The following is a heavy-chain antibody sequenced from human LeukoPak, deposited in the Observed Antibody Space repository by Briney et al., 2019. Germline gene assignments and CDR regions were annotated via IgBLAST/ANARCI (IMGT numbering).Heavy chain of an antibody. J-gene: IGHJ4*02. V-gene: IGHV5-51*01. Sequence: GESLKISCMGSGYSFTSYWIGWVRQMPGKGLEWMGIIYPGGSDTRYSPSFQGQVTISADKSISTAYLQWSSLKASDTAMYYCARRLITMVRGVITDYFDYWGQGTLVTVSS. CDR2: IYPGGSDT. CDR1: GYSFTSYW. CDR3: ARRLITMVRGVITDYFDY. D-gene: IGHD3-10*01.